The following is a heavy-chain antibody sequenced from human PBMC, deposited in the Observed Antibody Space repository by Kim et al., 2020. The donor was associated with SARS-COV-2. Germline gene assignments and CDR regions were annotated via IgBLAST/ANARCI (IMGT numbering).Heavy chain of an antibody. CDR2: IKYDGSEK. D-gene: IGHD3-10*01. J-gene: IGHJ4*02. V-gene: IGHV3-7*05. CDR3: ARDLMATLIRGLAY. Sequence: GGSLRLSCAASGFTFSRYWMNWVRQAPGKGLEWVANIKYDGSEKYFVDSVKGRFTISRDNAKNSLYLEMNSLRGEDTAVYYCARDLMATLIRGLAYWGQGVPVTVSS. CDR1: GFTFSRYW.